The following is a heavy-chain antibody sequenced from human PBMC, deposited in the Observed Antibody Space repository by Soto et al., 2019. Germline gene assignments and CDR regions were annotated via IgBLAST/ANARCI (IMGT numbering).Heavy chain of an antibody. CDR1: GYTFTSYG. D-gene: IGHD4-17*01. J-gene: IGHJ6*02. Sequence: ASVKVSCKASGYTFTSYGISWVRQAPGQGLEWMGWISAYNGNTNYAQKLQGRVTMTTDTSTSTAYMELKSLRSDDTAVYYCARGYYGDYDYYYYGVDVWGQGTTVTVSS. CDR3: ARGYYGDYDYYYYGVDV. V-gene: IGHV1-18*01. CDR2: ISAYNGNT.